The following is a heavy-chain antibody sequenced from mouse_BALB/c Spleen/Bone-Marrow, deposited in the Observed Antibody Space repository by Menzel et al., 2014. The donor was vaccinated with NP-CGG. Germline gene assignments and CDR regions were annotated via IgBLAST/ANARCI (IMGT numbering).Heavy chain of an antibody. V-gene: IGHV14-4*02. Sequence: VQLQQSGAELVRSGASVKLSRTASGFNIKDYYMHWVKQRPEQGLEWIGWTDPGHGDTEYAPKFQGKATMTADTSSSTAYLQLSSLTSEDSAVYYCNTGHRNYRYFDVWGPGTTLTVSS. J-gene: IGHJ2*01. CDR1: GFNIKDYY. CDR2: TDPGHGDT. CDR3: NTGHRNYRYFDV.